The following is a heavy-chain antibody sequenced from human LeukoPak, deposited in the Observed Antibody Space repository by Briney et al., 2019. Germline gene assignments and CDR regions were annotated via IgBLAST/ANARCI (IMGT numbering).Heavy chain of an antibody. CDR2: IIPIFGTA. D-gene: IGHD3-3*01. J-gene: IGHJ5*02. V-gene: IGHV1-69*13. CDR1: GGTFSSYA. CDR3: ARVDYDFWSGYYGENLNWFDP. Sequence: SVKVSCKASGGTFSSYAISWVRQAPGQGLEWMGGIIPIFGTANYAQKFQGRVTITADESTSTAYMELSSLRSDDTAVYYCARVDYDFWSGYYGENLNWFDPWGQGTLVTVSS.